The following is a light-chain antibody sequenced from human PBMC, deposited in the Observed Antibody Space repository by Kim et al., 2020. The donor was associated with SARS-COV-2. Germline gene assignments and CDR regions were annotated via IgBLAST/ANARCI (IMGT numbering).Light chain of an antibody. Sequence: ELTQPPSASGTPGQRVTISCSGSISNIGSHSVYWYQQFPGTAPKLLIYRNDQRPSGVPDRFSGSKSGTSASLAISGLRSADEADYYCAARDDSLSGFLFGGGTKVTVL. J-gene: IGLJ1*01. CDR2: RND. CDR1: ISNIGSHS. CDR3: AARDDSLSGFL. V-gene: IGLV1-47*01.